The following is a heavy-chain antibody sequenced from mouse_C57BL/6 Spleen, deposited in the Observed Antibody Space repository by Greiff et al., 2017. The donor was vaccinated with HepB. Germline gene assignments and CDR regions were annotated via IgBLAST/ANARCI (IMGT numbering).Heavy chain of an antibody. J-gene: IGHJ2*01. CDR1: GYAFSSSW. CDR3: ASDLLWYFY. V-gene: IGHV1-82*01. CDR2: IYPGDGDT. Sequence: QVRLQQSGPELVKPGASVKISGKASGYAFSSSWMNWVKQRPGKGLEWIGRIYPGDGDTNYNGKFKGKATLTADKSSSTAYMQLSSLTSEDSAVYFCASDLLWYFYWGQGTTLTVSS. D-gene: IGHD2-1*01.